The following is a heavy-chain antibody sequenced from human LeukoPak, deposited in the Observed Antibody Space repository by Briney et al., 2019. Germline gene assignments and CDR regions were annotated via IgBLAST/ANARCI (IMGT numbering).Heavy chain of an antibody. CDR3: ARGSNYYDSSASDAFDI. CDR1: GGSISSYY. D-gene: IGHD3-22*01. CDR2: IYYSGST. J-gene: IGHJ3*02. Sequence: SEILSLTCTVSGGSISSYYWSWIRQPPGKGLEWIGYIYYSGSTNYNPSLKSRVTISVDTSKNQFSLKLNSVTAADTAVYYCARGSNYYDSSASDAFDIWGQGTMVTVSS. V-gene: IGHV4-59*01.